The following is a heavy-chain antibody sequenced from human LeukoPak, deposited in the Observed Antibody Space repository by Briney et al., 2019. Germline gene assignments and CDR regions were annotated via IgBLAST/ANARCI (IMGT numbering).Heavy chain of an antibody. CDR2: ISGDGRTI. CDR1: GFTVSNYW. CDR3: AKLLTGGYNSGQNDY. D-gene: IGHD5-18*01. V-gene: IGHV3-74*01. Sequence: QPGGSLRLSCAASGFTVSNYWMSWVRQAPGKGLVWISRISGDGRTISYADSVKGRFTISRDNSKNTLYLQMNSLRAEDTAVYYCAKLLTGGYNSGQNDYWGQGILVTVSS. J-gene: IGHJ4*02.